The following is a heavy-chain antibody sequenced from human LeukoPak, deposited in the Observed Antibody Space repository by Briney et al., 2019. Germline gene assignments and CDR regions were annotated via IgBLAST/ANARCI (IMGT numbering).Heavy chain of an antibody. CDR1: GDSVSSNSAA. D-gene: IGHD6-19*01. J-gene: IGHJ4*02. Sequence: SQTLSLTCVISGDSVSSNSAAWNWIRQSPSRGLEWLGRTYYRSKWFNDYSVSVKSRITIKPDTSKNQFSLHLKSVTPEDTAVYYCAREAAAVGGPLDYWGQGTLVTVSS. V-gene: IGHV6-1*01. CDR2: TYYRSKWFN. CDR3: AREAAAVGGPLDY.